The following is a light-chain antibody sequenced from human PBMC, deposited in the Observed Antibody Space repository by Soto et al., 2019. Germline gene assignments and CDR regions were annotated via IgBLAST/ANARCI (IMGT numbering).Light chain of an antibody. V-gene: IGLV2-14*01. CDR3: SSYTSSSLYV. CDR1: SSDVGGYNY. CDR2: DVS. Sequence: QSALTQPASVSGSPGQSITISCTRTSSDVGGYNYVSWYQQHPGKAPKLMIYDVSNRPSGVSNRFSGSKSGNTASLTISGLQAEEEDDYYCSSYTSSSLYVFGTGTKLTVL. J-gene: IGLJ1*01.